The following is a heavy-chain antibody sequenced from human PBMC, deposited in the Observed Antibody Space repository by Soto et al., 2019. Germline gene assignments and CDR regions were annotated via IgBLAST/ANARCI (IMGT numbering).Heavy chain of an antibody. CDR2: IDPGDSDT. CDR1: GYNFTNYW. CDR3: ASQDSSEGYYYGMDV. Sequence: GESLKISCKASGYNFTNYWITWVRRVPGKGLEWMGRIDPGDSDTRYSPSFQGQVTISADKSISTAYLQWSSLKASDTAMYYCASQDSSEGYYYGMDVWGQGTTVTVSS. D-gene: IGHD6-19*01. V-gene: IGHV5-51*01. J-gene: IGHJ6*02.